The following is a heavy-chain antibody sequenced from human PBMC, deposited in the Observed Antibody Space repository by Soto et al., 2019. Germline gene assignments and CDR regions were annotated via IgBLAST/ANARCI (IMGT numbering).Heavy chain of an antibody. D-gene: IGHD3-3*01. Sequence: SSETLSLTCTVSGGSISSYYWSWIRQPPGKGLEWIGYIYYSGSTNYNPSLKSRVTISVDTSKNQFSLKLSSVTAADTAVYYCARVGGYDFWSGYYTEYYFDYWGQGTLVTVSS. CDR1: GGSISSYY. CDR2: IYYSGST. V-gene: IGHV4-59*01. CDR3: ARVGGYDFWSGYYTEYYFDY. J-gene: IGHJ4*02.